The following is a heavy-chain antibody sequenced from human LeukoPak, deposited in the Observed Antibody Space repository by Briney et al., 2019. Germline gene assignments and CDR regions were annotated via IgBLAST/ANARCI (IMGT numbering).Heavy chain of an antibody. V-gene: IGHV1-2*02. CDR2: ISANSGGT. J-gene: IGHJ4*02. CDR1: GYTFSHYN. D-gene: IGHD3-10*01. CDR3: ACASATYYNGNYFDY. Sequence: ASVKVSCKASGYTFSHYNMHWVRQAPGQGPEWMGGISANSGGTNYAQKFQGRVTMTRDASISTAYMELSRLSSDDTAVYYCACASATYYNGNYFDYWGQGTLVTVSS.